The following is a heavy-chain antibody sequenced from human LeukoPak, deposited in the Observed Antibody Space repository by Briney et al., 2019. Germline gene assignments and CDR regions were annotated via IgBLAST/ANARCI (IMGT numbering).Heavy chain of an antibody. Sequence: PSETLSLTCAVYGGSFSGYYWTWIRQPPGKGLEWIGEVNHSGSTNYNPSLKSRVTISVDTSKNQFSLKLTPVTAADAAVYYCARWDGSTDFWGQGTLVTVSS. CDR3: ARWDGSTDF. V-gene: IGHV4-34*01. J-gene: IGHJ4*02. CDR2: VNHSGST. D-gene: IGHD1-7*01. CDR1: GGSFSGYY.